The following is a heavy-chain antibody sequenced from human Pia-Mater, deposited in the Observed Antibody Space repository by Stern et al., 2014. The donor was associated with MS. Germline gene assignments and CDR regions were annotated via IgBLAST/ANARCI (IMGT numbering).Heavy chain of an antibody. J-gene: IGHJ6*02. V-gene: IGHV1-69*01. Sequence: VQLVESGAEVKKPGSSVTVSCKASGGTFNVYAINWLRQAPGQGLEWMGGIIPIFGTANYAQKFQGRVTITADESTRTSSMQLSSLRYDDTAVYYCARDGRHTDNYGLDVWGQGTTVTVSS. CDR2: IIPIFGTA. CDR3: ARDGRHTDNYGLDV. CDR1: GGTFNVYA. D-gene: IGHD3-9*01.